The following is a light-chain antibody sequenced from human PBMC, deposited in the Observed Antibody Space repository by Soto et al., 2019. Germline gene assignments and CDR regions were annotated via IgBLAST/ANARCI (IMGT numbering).Light chain of an antibody. V-gene: IGKV3-20*01. CDR1: QSVSSSY. Sequence: VLTQSPVTLSLSPGERATLSCRASQSVSSSYLAWYQQKPGQAPRLLIYGASSRATGIPDRFSGSGSGTDFTLTISRLEPEDFAVYYCQQYGSSLFTFGQGTRLEIK. CDR2: GAS. CDR3: QQYGSSLFT. J-gene: IGKJ5*01.